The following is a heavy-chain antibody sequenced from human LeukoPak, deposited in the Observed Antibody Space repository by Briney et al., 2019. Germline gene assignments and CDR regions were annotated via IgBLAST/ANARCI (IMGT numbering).Heavy chain of an antibody. Sequence: GRSLRLSCAASGFTFDDYAMHWVRQAPGKGLEWVSGISWSSGSIGYADSVKGRFTISRDNAKNSLYLQMNSLRAEDTALYYCAKDSSRLAPTYYFDYWGQGTLVTVSS. CDR3: AKDSSRLAPTYYFDY. CDR2: ISWSSGSI. V-gene: IGHV3-9*01. D-gene: IGHD2/OR15-2a*01. J-gene: IGHJ4*02. CDR1: GFTFDDYA.